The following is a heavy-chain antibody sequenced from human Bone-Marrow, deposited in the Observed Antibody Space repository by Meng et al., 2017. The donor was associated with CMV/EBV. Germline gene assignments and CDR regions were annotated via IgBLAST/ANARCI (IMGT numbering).Heavy chain of an antibody. D-gene: IGHD5/OR15-5a*01. V-gene: IGHV1-69*10. Sequence: SVKVSCKASGDSLGSHTFAWVRQAPGRGLEWMGGIIPVPGITAYAQRFQGRVTITADTSTNDVYMVLSGLRSDDTAVYYCARGMTAIVSNDAFPVWGQGTMVTVSS. J-gene: IGHJ3*01. CDR1: GDSLGSHT. CDR2: IIPVPGIT. CDR3: ARGMTAIVSNDAFPV.